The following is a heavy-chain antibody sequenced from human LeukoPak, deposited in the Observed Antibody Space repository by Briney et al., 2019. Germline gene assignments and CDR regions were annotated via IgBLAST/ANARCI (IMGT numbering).Heavy chain of an antibody. J-gene: IGHJ4*02. V-gene: IGHV4-34*01. CDR1: GGSFSGYY. CDR2: INHSGST. CDR3: ARGHPSSVPHYFDY. Sequence: SETLSLTCAVYGGSFSGYYWSWIRQPPGKGLEWIGEINHSGSTNYNPSLKSRVTRSVDTSKNQFSLKLSSVTAADTAVYYCARGHPSSVPHYFDYWGQGTLVTVSS. D-gene: IGHD2-2*01.